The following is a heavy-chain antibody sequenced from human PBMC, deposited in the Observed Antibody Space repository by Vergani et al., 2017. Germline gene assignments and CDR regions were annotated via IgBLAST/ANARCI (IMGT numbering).Heavy chain of an antibody. V-gene: IGHV1-58*02. Sequence: QLVQSGAEVKKPGTSVKVSCKASGFTFTSSAMQWVRQARGQRLEWIGWIVVGSGNTNYAQKFQERVTITRDMSTSTAYMELSSLRSEDTAVYYCARGGIFGDSGRVDWGQGTLVTVSS. J-gene: IGHJ4*02. CDR1: GFTFTSSA. D-gene: IGHD3-10*01. CDR2: IVVGSGNT. CDR3: ARGGIFGDSGRVD.